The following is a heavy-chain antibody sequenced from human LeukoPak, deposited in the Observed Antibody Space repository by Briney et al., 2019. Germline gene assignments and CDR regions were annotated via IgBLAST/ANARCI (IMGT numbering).Heavy chain of an antibody. V-gene: IGHV4-39*01. CDR1: GGSISSSSYY. Sequence: KPSETLSLTCTVSGGSISSSSYYWGWIRQPPGKGLEWIGSIYYSGSTYYNPSLKSRVTISVDTSKNQFSLKLSSVTAADTAVHYCARVMITFGGVIVFFDYWGQGTLVTVSS. J-gene: IGHJ4*02. CDR3: ARVMITFGGVIVFFDY. D-gene: IGHD3-16*02. CDR2: IYYSGST.